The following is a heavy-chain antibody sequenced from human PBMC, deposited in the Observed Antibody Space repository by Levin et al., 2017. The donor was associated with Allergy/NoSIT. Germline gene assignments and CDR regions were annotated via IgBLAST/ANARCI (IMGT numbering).Heavy chain of an antibody. V-gene: IGHV4-34*01. Sequence: PGGSLRLSCAVYGLSFSGYYWSWIRQPPGKGLEWIGEINHSGSTNYNPSRKSRVTIPVDTYKNQFSLKLSSVTAADTAVYYCARGYCSSTSCYGYWFDPWGQGTLVTVS. CDR3: ARGYCSSTSCYGYWFDP. CDR2: INHSGST. J-gene: IGHJ5*02. D-gene: IGHD2-2*01. CDR1: GLSFSGYY.